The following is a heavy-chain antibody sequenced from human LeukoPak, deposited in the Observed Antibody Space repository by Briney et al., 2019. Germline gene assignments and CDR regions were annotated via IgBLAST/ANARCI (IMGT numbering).Heavy chain of an antibody. CDR1: GFTFSSYW. Sequence: GGSMRLSCAASGFTFSSYWMSWVRQAPGKGLEWVANIKQDGSEKYYVDSVKGRFTISRDNAKNSLYLQMNSLRAEDTAVYYCARGILWFGEFSSYYYYYMDVWGKGTTVTVSS. D-gene: IGHD3-10*01. CDR3: ARGILWFGEFSSYYYYYMDV. V-gene: IGHV3-7*01. J-gene: IGHJ6*03. CDR2: IKQDGSEK.